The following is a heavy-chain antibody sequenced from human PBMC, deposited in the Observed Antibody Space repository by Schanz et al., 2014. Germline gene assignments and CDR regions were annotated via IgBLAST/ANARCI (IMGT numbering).Heavy chain of an antibody. V-gene: IGHV3-11*05. CDR1: GFTFSDYY. J-gene: IGHJ6*02. CDR2: ISGSSIHK. CDR3: ARFLARYQYYGVDV. Sequence: QVYLVESGGDLVKPGGSLRLSCAASGFTFSDYYMAWIRQAPGKGLEWVSHISGSSIHKNYADSVKGRFSISRDKGETSVYLQINSLRVEDTAVYYCARFLARYQYYGVDVWGQGTTVIVSS. D-gene: IGHD3-3*01.